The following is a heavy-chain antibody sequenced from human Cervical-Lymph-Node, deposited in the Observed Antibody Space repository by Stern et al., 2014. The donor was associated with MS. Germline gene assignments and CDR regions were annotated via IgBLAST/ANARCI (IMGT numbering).Heavy chain of an antibody. Sequence: EVHLVESGAEVKKPGESLKISCKGSGNDFTSYWIDWVRQMPGKGLEWMGIIYVGDSDTRYSPSFQGQVTISVDKSISTAYLQWSSLKASDTAIYYCARLRIATAGTDYGMDVWGQGTTVTVSS. J-gene: IGHJ6*02. CDR1: GNDFTSYW. V-gene: IGHV5-51*01. CDR3: ARLRIATAGTDYGMDV. CDR2: IYVGDSDT. D-gene: IGHD6-13*01.